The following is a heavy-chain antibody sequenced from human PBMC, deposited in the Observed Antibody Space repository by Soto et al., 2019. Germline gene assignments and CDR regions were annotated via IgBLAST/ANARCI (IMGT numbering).Heavy chain of an antibody. J-gene: IGHJ4*02. CDR2: ISGSGGST. CDR3: ARRGSGSYYDY. CDR1: GFTFSSYA. V-gene: IGHV3-23*01. Sequence: EVQLLESGGGMVQPGGSLRLSCAASGFTFSSYARRWVRQAPVKGLEWVSAISGSGGSTYYADSVKGRFTISRDNSKNTLYLQMNSMRAKDTDVYYCARRGSGSYYDYWGQGTLVTVSS. D-gene: IGHD1-26*01.